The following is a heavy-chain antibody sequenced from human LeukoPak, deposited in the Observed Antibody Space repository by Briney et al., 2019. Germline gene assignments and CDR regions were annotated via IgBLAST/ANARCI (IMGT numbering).Heavy chain of an antibody. V-gene: IGHV3-74*01. CDR1: GFTFSSYW. CDR3: AKEGRWLQLGGAFDI. CDR2: INSDGSSA. Sequence: QPGGSLRLSCAASGFTFSSYWMHWVRQAPGKGLVWVSRINSDGSSATYADSVKGRFTISRDNSKNTLYLQMSSLRPEDTAVYYCAKEGRWLQLGGAFDIWGQGTMVTVSS. D-gene: IGHD5-24*01. J-gene: IGHJ3*02.